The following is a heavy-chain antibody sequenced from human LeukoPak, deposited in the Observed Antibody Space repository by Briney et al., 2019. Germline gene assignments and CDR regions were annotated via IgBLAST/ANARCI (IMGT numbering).Heavy chain of an antibody. CDR2: IYYSGTT. V-gene: IGHV4-59*12. D-gene: IGHD3-10*01. J-gene: IGHJ4*02. CDR3: ARIPPTVRGVVISV. Sequence: SETLSLTCTVSGASISSYYWSWIRQPPGRGLEWIGYIYYSGTTYYNPSLKSRVTISIDTSKNQFSLKLDSVTAADTAVYYCARIPPTVRGVVISVWGQGTLVTVSS. CDR1: GASISSYY.